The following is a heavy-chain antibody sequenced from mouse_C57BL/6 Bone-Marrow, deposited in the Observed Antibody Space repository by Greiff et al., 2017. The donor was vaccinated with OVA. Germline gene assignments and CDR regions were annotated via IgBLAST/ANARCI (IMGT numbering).Heavy chain of an antibody. Sequence: VKLQQPGAELVKPGASVKVSCKASGYTFTSYGISWVKQRTGQGLEWIGEIYPRSGNTYYNEKFKGKATLTADKSSSTAYMELRSLTSEDSAVYFCAYFYGSSYPYAMDYWGQGTSVTVSS. D-gene: IGHD1-1*01. V-gene: IGHV1-81*01. CDR2: IYPRSGNT. CDR1: GYTFTSYG. CDR3: AYFYGSSYPYAMDY. J-gene: IGHJ4*01.